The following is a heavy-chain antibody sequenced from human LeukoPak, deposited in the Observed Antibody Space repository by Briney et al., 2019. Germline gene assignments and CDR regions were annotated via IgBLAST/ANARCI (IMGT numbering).Heavy chain of an antibody. CDR3: ARDDIAVATCFDY. V-gene: IGHV3-21*01. D-gene: IGHD6-19*01. CDR2: ISSGSSYI. Sequence: PGGSLRLSCAASGFTFSSYEMNWVRQAPGKGLEWVSSISSGSSYIYYADSVKGRFTISRGNAKNSLYLQMNSLRAEDTAVYYCARDDIAVATCFDYWGQGTLVTVSS. J-gene: IGHJ4*02. CDR1: GFTFSSYE.